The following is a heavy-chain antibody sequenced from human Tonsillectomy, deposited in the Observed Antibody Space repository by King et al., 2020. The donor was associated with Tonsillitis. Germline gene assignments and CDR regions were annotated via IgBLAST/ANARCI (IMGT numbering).Heavy chain of an antibody. CDR1: GFTFSSYS. J-gene: IGHJ4*02. Sequence: QLVQSGGGLVQPGGSLRLSCAASGFTFSSYSMNWVRQAPGKGLEWVSYISSSSSTIYYADSVKGRFTISRDNAKNSLYLQMNSLRAEDTAVDYCARDSPYYYDSSAGRLDYWGQGTLVTVSS. CDR2: ISSSSSTI. D-gene: IGHD3-22*01. V-gene: IGHV3-48*01. CDR3: ARDSPYYYDSSAGRLDY.